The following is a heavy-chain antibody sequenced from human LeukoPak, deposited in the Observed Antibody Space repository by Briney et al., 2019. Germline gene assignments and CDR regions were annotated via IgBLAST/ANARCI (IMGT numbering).Heavy chain of an antibody. CDR1: GFTFSSFA. V-gene: IGHV3-23*01. Sequence: GGSLRLSCAASGFTFSSFAMSWVRQAPGKGLEWVSGISGSGSSTYYADSVKGRFTISRDNSKNTLYLQVNSLRAEDTAVYYCAKGREPYYDSSAIDYWGQGTLVTVSS. CDR2: ISGSGSST. D-gene: IGHD3-22*01. CDR3: AKGREPYYDSSAIDY. J-gene: IGHJ4*02.